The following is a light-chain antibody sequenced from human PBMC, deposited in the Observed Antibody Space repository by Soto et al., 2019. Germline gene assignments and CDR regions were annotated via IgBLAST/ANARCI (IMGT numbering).Light chain of an antibody. CDR3: LQDYNYPRT. CDR1: QGIRTE. V-gene: IGKV1-6*01. J-gene: IGKJ2*01. Sequence: AIQMTQSPSSLSASVGDRVTITCRARQGIRTELAWYQQKAGKAPQLLIYAASSLQSGVPSRFSGSGSGTDFTLTISSLQPEDFATYYCLQDYNYPRTFGQGTKLEIE. CDR2: AAS.